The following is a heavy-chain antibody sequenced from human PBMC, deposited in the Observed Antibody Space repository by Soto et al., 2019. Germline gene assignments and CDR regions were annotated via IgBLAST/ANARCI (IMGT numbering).Heavy chain of an antibody. J-gene: IGHJ4*02. CDR1: GFTFDDYA. CDR3: XXXXXXXWXDEY. V-gene: IGHV3-9*01. CDR2: ISWNSGSI. Sequence: EVQLVESGXGLVQPGXSLRLSCAASGFTFDDYAMHWVRXXPGXXLEWVSGISWNSGSIGYADSVKGRFTISRDNAKNSLYLXMNSLXXEDTXXYXXXXXXXXXWXDEYWGQGTLVTVSS.